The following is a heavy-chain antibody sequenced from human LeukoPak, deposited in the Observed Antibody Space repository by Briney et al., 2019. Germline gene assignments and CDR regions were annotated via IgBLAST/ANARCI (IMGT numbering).Heavy chain of an antibody. D-gene: IGHD6-6*01. Sequence: GGSLRLSCAVSGFNFSSYSMNWVRQAPGKGLEWVSSISSSSSYIYYADSVKGRFTISRDNAKNSLYLQMNSLRAEDTAVYYCARFRVEYSSSNWFDPWGQGTLVTVSS. CDR3: ARFRVEYSSSNWFDP. CDR1: GFNFSSYS. CDR2: ISSSSSYI. V-gene: IGHV3-21*01. J-gene: IGHJ5*02.